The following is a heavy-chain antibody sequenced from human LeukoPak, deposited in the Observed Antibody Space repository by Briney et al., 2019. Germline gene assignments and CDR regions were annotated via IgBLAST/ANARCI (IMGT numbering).Heavy chain of an antibody. Sequence: PSETLSLTCTVSGGSISSYYWSWIRQPPGKGLEWIGYIYYSGSTNYNPSLKSRVTISVDTSKNQFSLELSSVTAADTAVYYCARGYLTEGGATARRVHYMDVWGKGTTVTVSS. V-gene: IGHV4-59*01. CDR2: IYYSGST. CDR3: ARGYLTEGGATARRVHYMDV. J-gene: IGHJ6*03. D-gene: IGHD5-12*01. CDR1: GGSISSYY.